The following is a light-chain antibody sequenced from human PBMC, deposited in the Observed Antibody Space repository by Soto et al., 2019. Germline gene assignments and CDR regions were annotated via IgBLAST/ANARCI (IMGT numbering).Light chain of an antibody. CDR3: TSFSNTNSLYV. CDR1: GSDIAGYNY. Sequence: ALTQPASVSGSLGQSITISCTGTGSDIAGYNYISWYQQLPGKAPKLIIYEVTIRPSGISNRFSGSKSGNTASLTIPGLQAEDEADYFCTSFSNTNSLYVFGTGTKVTVL. J-gene: IGLJ1*01. V-gene: IGLV2-14*01. CDR2: EVT.